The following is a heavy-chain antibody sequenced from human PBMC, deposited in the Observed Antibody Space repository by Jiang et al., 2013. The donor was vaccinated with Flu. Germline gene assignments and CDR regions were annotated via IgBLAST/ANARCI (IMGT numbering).Heavy chain of an antibody. J-gene: IGHJ6*02. CDR3: ARRGGDYDYYYYGMDV. D-gene: IGHD4-17*01. CDR2: IDPSDSYT. Sequence: LVESGAEVKRPGESLRISCKGSGYSFTSYWISWVRQMPGKGLEWMGRIDPSDSYTNYSPSFQGHVTISADKSISTAYLQWSSLKASDTAMYYCARRGGDYDYYYYGMDVWGQGTTVTVSS. CDR1: GYSFTSYW. V-gene: IGHV5-10-1*03.